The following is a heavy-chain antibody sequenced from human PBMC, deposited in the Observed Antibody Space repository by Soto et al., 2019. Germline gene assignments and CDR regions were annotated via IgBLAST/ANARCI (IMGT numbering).Heavy chain of an antibody. CDR1: GYTFTSYD. J-gene: IGHJ5*02. Sequence: ASVKVSCKASGYTFTSYDINWVRQATGQGLEWMGWMNPNSGNTGYAQKFQGRATMTRNTSISTAYMELSSLRSEDTAVYYCARGQGLLLEWSRNWFDPWGQGTLVTVSS. D-gene: IGHD3-3*01. CDR3: ARGQGLLLEWSRNWFDP. V-gene: IGHV1-8*01. CDR2: MNPNSGNT.